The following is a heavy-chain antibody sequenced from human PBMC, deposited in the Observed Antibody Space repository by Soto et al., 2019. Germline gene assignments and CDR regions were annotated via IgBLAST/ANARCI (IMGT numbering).Heavy chain of an antibody. V-gene: IGHV1-58*01. Sequence: VTVSCKASGFTFTSSAVQWVRHARGQRLEWIGWIVVGSGNTNYAQKFQERVTITRDMSTSTAYMELSSLRSEDTAVYYCAAGSSGWYPGSFDYWGQGTLVTVSS. CDR1: GFTFTSSA. CDR3: AAGSSGWYPGSFDY. CDR2: IVVGSGNT. D-gene: IGHD6-19*01. J-gene: IGHJ4*02.